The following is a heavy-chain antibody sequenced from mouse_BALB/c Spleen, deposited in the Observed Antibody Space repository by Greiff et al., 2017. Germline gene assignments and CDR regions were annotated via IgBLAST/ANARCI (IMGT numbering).Heavy chain of an antibody. CDR1: GYTFTSYW. V-gene: IGHV1-5*01. J-gene: IGHJ4*01. D-gene: IGHD2-14*01. Sequence: EVKLVESGTVLARPGASVKMSCKASGYTFTSYWMHWVKQRPGQGLEWIGAIYPGNSDTSYNQKFKGKAKLTAVTSTSTAYMELSSLTNEDSAVYYCTRGAYYRYDDAMDYWGQGTSVTVSS. CDR2: IYPGNSDT. CDR3: TRGAYYRYDDAMDY.